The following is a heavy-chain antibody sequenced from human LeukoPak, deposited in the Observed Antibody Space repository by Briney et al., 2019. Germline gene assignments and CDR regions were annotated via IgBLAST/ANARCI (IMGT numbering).Heavy chain of an antibody. V-gene: IGHV4-4*09. CDR1: GGSISSCY. D-gene: IGHD6-19*01. CDR3: ATRDYSSGWYYFDC. Sequence: SETLSLTCTVSGGSISSCYWSWIRQPPGKGLEWIGYIYTSGSTNYNPSLKSRVTISVDTSKNQFSLKLSSVTAADTAVYYCATRDYSSGWYYFDCWGQGTLVTVSS. CDR2: IYTSGST. J-gene: IGHJ4*02.